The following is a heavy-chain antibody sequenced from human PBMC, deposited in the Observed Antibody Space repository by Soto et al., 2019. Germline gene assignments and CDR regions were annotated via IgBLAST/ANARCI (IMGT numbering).Heavy chain of an antibody. D-gene: IGHD2-15*01. J-gene: IGHJ4*02. CDR1: GLTFIDSA. CDR3: ARRYCSGNSCPAIGIGFDY. CDR2: IVVGSGNT. Sequence: SVKVSCKASGLTFIDSAVQWVRQTRGHRLEWIGWIVVGSGNTNYAQEFQGRVTITRDMSTNTVYMEMSSLRAGDSAVYYCARRYCSGNSCPAIGIGFDYWGQGTLVTVSS. V-gene: IGHV1-58*01.